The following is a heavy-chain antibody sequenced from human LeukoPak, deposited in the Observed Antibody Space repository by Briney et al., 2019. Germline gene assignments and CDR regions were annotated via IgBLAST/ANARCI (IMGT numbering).Heavy chain of an antibody. CDR1: GFTFSTYG. J-gene: IGHJ4*02. CDR3: AKKGEVLFDY. D-gene: IGHD2-21*01. Sequence: GESQRLSCAASGFTFSTYGMHWVRQAPGRGLEWVAFIGYDGTNKHYIDSVKGRFIISRDNSKNTLYLQMNSLRTEDTAVYYCAKKGEVLFDYWGQGTLVTVSS. V-gene: IGHV3-30*02. CDR2: IGYDGTNK.